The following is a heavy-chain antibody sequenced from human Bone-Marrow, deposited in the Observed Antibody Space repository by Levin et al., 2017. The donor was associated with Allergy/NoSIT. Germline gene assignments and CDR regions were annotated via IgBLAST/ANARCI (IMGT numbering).Heavy chain of an antibody. CDR1: GYTLTELS. Sequence: GESLKISCKVSGYTLTELSMHWVRQAPGKGLEWMGGFDPEDGETIYAQKFQGRVTMTEDTSTDTAYMELSSLRSEDTAVYYCATDPLVPYSSSARTFQHWGQGTLVTVSS. D-gene: IGHD6-6*01. V-gene: IGHV1-24*01. CDR2: FDPEDGET. CDR3: ATDPLVPYSSSARTFQH. J-gene: IGHJ1*01.